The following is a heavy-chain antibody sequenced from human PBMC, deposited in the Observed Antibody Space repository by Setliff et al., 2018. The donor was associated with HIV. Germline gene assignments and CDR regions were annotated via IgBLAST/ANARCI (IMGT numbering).Heavy chain of an antibody. CDR1: GASINTINHL. J-gene: IGHJ3*01. V-gene: IGHV4-39*01. D-gene: IGHD3-3*02. CDR2: VYFTGDA. CDR3: VRHISPVDAFDV. Sequence: SETLSLTCAVSGASINTINHLWDSIRQPPGKGLEWIGSVYFTGDAYYNPSLKSRVTLSVDTSKNLFSLELRSVTAADTAVYYCVRHISPVDAFDVWGQGTMVTVSS.